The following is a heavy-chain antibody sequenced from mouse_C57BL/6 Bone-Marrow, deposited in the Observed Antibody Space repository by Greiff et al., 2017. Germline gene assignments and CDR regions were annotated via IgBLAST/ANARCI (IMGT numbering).Heavy chain of an antibody. D-gene: IGHD1-2*01. J-gene: IGHJ2*01. CDR3: ARGDYYGLFDY. V-gene: IGHV1-76*01. CDR1: GYTFTDYY. CDR2: IYPGSGNT. Sequence: VQLQQSGAELVRPGASVKLSCKASGYTFTDYYINWVKQRPGQGLEWIARIYPGSGNTYYNEKFKGKATLTAEKSSSTAYMQLSSLTSEDSAFYFCARGDYYGLFDYWGQGTTLTVSS.